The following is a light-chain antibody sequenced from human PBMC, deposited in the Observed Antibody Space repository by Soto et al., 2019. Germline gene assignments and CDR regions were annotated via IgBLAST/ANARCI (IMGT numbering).Light chain of an antibody. CDR1: QGISSY. V-gene: IGKV1-9*01. CDR3: QQLNSYPRVT. CDR2: AAS. J-gene: IGKJ4*01. Sequence: DIQLTQSPSFLSASVGDRVTIPCRAIQGISSYLAWYQQKPGKAPKLLIYAASTLQSGFPSRFSGSGAGTEFTLTISSLQPEDFATYYCQQLNSYPRVTFGGGTKVEIK.